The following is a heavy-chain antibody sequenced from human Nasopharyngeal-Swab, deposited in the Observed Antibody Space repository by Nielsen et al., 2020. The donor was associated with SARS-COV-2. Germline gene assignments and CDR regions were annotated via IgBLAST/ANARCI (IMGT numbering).Heavy chain of an antibody. CDR2: INHSGST. V-gene: IGHV4-34*01. Sequence: LRLSCAVYGGSFSGYYWSWIRQPPGKGLEWIGEINHSGSTNYNPSLKSRVTISVDTSKNQFSLKLSSVTAADTAVYYCASRKYYYDSSGYFNYYYYYGMDVWGQGTTVTVSS. CDR3: ASRKYYYDSSGYFNYYYYYGMDV. J-gene: IGHJ6*02. D-gene: IGHD3-22*01. CDR1: GGSFSGYY.